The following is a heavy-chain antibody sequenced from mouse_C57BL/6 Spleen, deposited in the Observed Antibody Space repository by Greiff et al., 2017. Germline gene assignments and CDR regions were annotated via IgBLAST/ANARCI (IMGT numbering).Heavy chain of an antibody. J-gene: IGHJ2*01. CDR2: ISSGGDYI. V-gene: IGHV5-9-1*02. D-gene: IGHD5-1-1*01. CDR3: TREIPLRGDYFDY. CDR1: GFTFSSYA. Sequence: EVKVVESGEGLVKPGGSLKLSCAASGFTFSSYAMSWVRQTPEKRLEWVAYISSGGDYIYYADTVKGRFTISRDNARNTLYLQMSSLKSEDTAMYYCTREIPLRGDYFDYWGQGTTLTVSS.